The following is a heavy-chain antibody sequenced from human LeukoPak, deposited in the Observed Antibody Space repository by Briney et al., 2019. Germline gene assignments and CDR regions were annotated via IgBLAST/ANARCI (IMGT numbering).Heavy chain of an antibody. CDR3: ARDREVAGTYYFDY. CDR1: GDSISSGSYY. Sequence: SETLSLTCTVSGDSISSGSYYWSWIRQPAGKGLEWIGRIYTSGSTNYNPSLKSRLTISVDTSTNQFSLKLSSVTAADTAVYYCARDREVAGTYYFDYWGQGTLVTVSS. V-gene: IGHV4-61*02. D-gene: IGHD6-19*01. CDR2: IYTSGST. J-gene: IGHJ4*02.